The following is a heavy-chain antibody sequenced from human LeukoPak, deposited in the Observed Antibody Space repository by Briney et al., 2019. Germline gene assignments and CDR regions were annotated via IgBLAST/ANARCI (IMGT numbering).Heavy chain of an antibody. V-gene: IGHV4-59*01. Sequence: SETLSLTCTVSGGSISSYYWSWIRQPPGKGLEWIGYIYYSGSTNYNPSLKSRVTISVDTSKNQFSLKLGSVTAADTAVYYCARTGEAFDIWGQGTMVTVSS. CDR2: IYYSGST. CDR1: GGSISSYY. J-gene: IGHJ3*02. CDR3: ARTGEAFDI.